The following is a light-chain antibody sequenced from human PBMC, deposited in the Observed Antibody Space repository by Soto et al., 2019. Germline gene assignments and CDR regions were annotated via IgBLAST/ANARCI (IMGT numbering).Light chain of an antibody. CDR2: DAS. CDR1: QSVSSY. Sequence: EIVLTQSPATLSLSPGERATLSCRASQSVSSYLAWYQQKPGQAPRLLIYDASNRATGIPARFSGSGSGTEFTRTISSLEPEDFAVYYCQQRSNWPWTFGQGTKVEIK. V-gene: IGKV3-11*01. CDR3: QQRSNWPWT. J-gene: IGKJ1*01.